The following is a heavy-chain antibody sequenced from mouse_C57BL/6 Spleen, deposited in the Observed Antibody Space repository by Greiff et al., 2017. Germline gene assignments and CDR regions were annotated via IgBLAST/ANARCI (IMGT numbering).Heavy chain of an antibody. CDR1: GYSITSDY. V-gene: IGHV3-8*01. D-gene: IGHD1-1*01. CDR3: ARRGDYYSSSYSWYFDV. CDR2: ISYSCST. Sequence: VQLQQSGPGLAKPSQSLSLSCSVSGYSITSDYWNWIRKFPGNKLEYMGYISYSCSTYYNSSLKSQISITRDTSKNQYSLQLKSVTTEDTATDDCARRGDYYSSSYSWYFDVWGTGTTVTVAS. J-gene: IGHJ1*03.